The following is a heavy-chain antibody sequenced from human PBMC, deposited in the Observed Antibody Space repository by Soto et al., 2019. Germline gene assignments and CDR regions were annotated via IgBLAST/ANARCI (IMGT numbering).Heavy chain of an antibody. Sequence: ASVKVSCKASGYTFTGYYMHWVRQAPGQGLEWMGWINPNSGGTNYAQKFQGWVTMTRDTSISTAYMELSRLRSADTAVYYCARGNDFWSRGYFDYWGQGTLVTVSS. CDR3: ARGNDFWSRGYFDY. J-gene: IGHJ4*02. CDR2: INPNSGGT. D-gene: IGHD3-3*01. V-gene: IGHV1-2*04. CDR1: GYTFTGYY.